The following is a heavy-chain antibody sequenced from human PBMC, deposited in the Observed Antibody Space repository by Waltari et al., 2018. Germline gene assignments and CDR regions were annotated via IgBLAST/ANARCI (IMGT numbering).Heavy chain of an antibody. CDR1: GGSISTSSYY. V-gene: IGHV4-39*01. J-gene: IGHJ5*01. CDR2: IYYGGTA. Sequence: QLQLQESGPGLVKPSETLSLTCSVSGGSISTSSYYWGWVRQPPGKGLQWIGSIYYGGTAYYKSSLKSRVTMSVDTSKNQFSLELRSVTAADTAVYYCAGLRYSFINWLDPWGQGTLVTVSS. D-gene: IGHD5-18*01. CDR3: AGLRYSFINWLDP.